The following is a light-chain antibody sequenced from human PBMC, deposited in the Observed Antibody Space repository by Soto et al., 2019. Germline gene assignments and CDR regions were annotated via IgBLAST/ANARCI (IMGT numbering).Light chain of an antibody. V-gene: IGKV1-5*03. CDR3: QQYNVYAPT. CDR2: MAS. CDR1: QSISSW. J-gene: IGKJ1*01. Sequence: DIQMTQCPSTLSASVGDRGTTTCRASQSISSWLAWYQQKPGKAPNLLIYMASTLESGVPSRFSGSGSGTDFTLTITRLQPDDFATYYCQQYNVYAPTFGQGTKVDIK.